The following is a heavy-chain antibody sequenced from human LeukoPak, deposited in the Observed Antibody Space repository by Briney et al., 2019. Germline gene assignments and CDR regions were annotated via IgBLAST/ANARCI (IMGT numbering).Heavy chain of an antibody. V-gene: IGHV1-2*06. CDR3: AKCGDFIAASYNWFDP. D-gene: IGHD6-13*01. Sequence: GASVKVSRKASGYTFTDYYMHWVRQAPGQGLEWMGRINPNSGGTKYAQKFQGRVTMTRDTSISTAYMELNRLTSDDTAVYYSAKCGDFIAASYNWFDPWGPGTLVTVSS. J-gene: IGHJ5*02. CDR2: INPNSGGT. CDR1: GYTFTDYY.